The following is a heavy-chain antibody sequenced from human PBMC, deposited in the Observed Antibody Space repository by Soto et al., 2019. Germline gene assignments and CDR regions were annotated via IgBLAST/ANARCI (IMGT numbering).Heavy chain of an antibody. CDR1: GGSISSGGYY. V-gene: IGHV4-31*03. J-gene: IGHJ4*02. Sequence: SATLSLTCTVSGGSISSGGYYWSWIRQHPGKGLEWIGYIYYSGSTYYNPSLKSRVTISVDTSKNQFSLKLSSVTAADTAVYYCARFVRYSGYDYFDYWGQGTLVTVSS. D-gene: IGHD5-12*01. CDR2: IYYSGST. CDR3: ARFVRYSGYDYFDY.